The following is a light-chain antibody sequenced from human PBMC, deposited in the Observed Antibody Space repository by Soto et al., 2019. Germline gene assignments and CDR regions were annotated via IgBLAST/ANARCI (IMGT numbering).Light chain of an antibody. CDR1: QSVSSY. V-gene: IGKV3-11*01. J-gene: IGKJ4*01. CDR3: QQRSNWQLT. CDR2: DGS. Sequence: EIVLTQSPATLSLSPGERATLSCRASQSVSSYLAWYQQKPGQAPRLLIYDGSNRATGVPARFSGRGSGTDFTLTITSLEPEDFAVYYCQQRSNWQLTFGGGTKVETK.